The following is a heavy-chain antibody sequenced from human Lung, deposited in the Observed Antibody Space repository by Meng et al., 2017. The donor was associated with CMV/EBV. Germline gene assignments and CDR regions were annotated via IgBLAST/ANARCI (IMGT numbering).Heavy chain of an antibody. CDR3: ASFPPPGKQWLVTDY. J-gene: IGHJ4*02. V-gene: IGHV4-4*02. Sequence: QVQLQASGPGLVKPLGTLSPTCAVSGGSISSSNWWSWVRQPSGKGLEWIGEIYHSGSTNYNPSLKSRVTISVDKSKNQFSLKLSSVTAADTAVYYCASFPPPGKQWLVTDYWGQGTLVTVSS. D-gene: IGHD6-19*01. CDR1: GGSISSSNW. CDR2: IYHSGST.